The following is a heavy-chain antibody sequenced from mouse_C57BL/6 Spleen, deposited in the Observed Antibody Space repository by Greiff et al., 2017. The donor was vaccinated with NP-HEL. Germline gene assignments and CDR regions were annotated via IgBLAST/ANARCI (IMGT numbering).Heavy chain of an antibody. Sequence: EVMLVESGGDLVKPGGSLKLSCAASGFTFSSYGMSWVRQTPDKRLEWVATICSGGSYTYFPDSVKGRFTISIDNAKNTLYLQMRSLKSEDTAMYYCARLTTVVATRYFDVWGTGTTVTVPS. CDR2: ICSGGSYT. D-gene: IGHD1-1*01. CDR1: GFTFSSYG. CDR3: ARLTTVVATRYFDV. J-gene: IGHJ1*03. V-gene: IGHV5-6*01.